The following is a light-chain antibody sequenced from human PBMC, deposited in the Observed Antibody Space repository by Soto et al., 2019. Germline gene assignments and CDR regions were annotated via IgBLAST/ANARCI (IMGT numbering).Light chain of an antibody. CDR2: DVS. V-gene: IGLV2-14*01. Sequence: QSALTQPASVSGSPGQSITISCTGTSSDVGGYNYVSWFQQHPGKAPKLTIYDVSNRPSGVSSRFSGSKSGNTASLTISGLRAEDEADYYCSLYTGISTVVFGGGTMLTVL. CDR3: SLYTGISTVV. J-gene: IGLJ2*01. CDR1: SSDVGGYNY.